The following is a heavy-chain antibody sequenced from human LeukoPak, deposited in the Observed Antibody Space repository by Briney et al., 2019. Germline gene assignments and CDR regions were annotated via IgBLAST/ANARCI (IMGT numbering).Heavy chain of an antibody. CDR3: AKGGRMVRGAPFDY. CDR2: IKQDGSEK. CDR1: GFTFSSYW. D-gene: IGHD3-10*01. Sequence: GGSLRLSCAASGFTFSSYWMSWVRQAPGKGLEWVANIKQDGSEKYYADSVKGRFTISRDNSKNTLYLQMNSLRAEDTAVYYCAKGGRMVRGAPFDYWGQGTLVTVSS. J-gene: IGHJ4*02. V-gene: IGHV3-7*01.